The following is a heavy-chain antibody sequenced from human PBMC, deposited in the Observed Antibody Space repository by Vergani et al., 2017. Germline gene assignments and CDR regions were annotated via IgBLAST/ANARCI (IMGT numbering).Heavy chain of an antibody. CDR1: GGSISSSSYY. D-gene: IGHD3-10*01. V-gene: IGHV4-39*01. Sequence: QLQLQESGPGLVKPSETLSLTCTVSGGSISSSSYYWGWIRQPPGKGLEWIGSIYYSGSTYYNPSLKSRVTISVDKSKNQFSLKLSSVTAADTAVYYCARQGALWFGGAGAFDIWGQGTMVTVSS. CDR2: IYYSGST. J-gene: IGHJ3*02. CDR3: ARQGALWFGGAGAFDI.